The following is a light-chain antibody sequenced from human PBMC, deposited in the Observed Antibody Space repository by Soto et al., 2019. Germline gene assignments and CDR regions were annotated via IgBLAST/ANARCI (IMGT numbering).Light chain of an antibody. CDR1: SSNIRSNT. CDR2: SNN. CDR3: AAWDDSLNGYV. Sequence: QSVLTQPPSASGTPGQRVTISCSGSSSNIRSNTVNWYQQLPGTAPKLLIYSNNQRPSVVPDRFSGSKSGTSASLAISGLQSEDAADYYCAAWDDSLNGYVFGTGTKVTVL. V-gene: IGLV1-44*01. J-gene: IGLJ1*01.